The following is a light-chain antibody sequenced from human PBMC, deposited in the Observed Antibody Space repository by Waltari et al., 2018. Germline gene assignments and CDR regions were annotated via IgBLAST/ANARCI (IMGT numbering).Light chain of an antibody. Sequence: EIVMTQSPATLSVSPGERATLSCRASQSVSSNLAWYQQKPGQVPRLLIYGASTRATGIPARFSGSGSGTEFTLIISSMQSEDFAVYYCQQYNNWPPWTFGQGTKVEIK. V-gene: IGKV3-15*01. CDR3: QQYNNWPPWT. J-gene: IGKJ1*01. CDR1: QSVSSN. CDR2: GAS.